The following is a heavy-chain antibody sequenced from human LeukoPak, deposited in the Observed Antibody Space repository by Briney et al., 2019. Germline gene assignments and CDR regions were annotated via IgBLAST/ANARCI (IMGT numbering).Heavy chain of an antibody. CDR3: AREFYCSSTSCYDREGWFDP. D-gene: IGHD2-2*01. CDR2: IYYSGST. Sequence: SETLSLTCTVSGGSISSYYWSWIRQPPGKGLEWIGYIYYSGSTNYNPSLKSRVTISVDTSKNQFSLKLSSVTAADTAVYYCAREFYCSSTSCYDREGWFDPWGQGTLVTVSS. CDR1: GGSISSYY. V-gene: IGHV4-4*08. J-gene: IGHJ5*02.